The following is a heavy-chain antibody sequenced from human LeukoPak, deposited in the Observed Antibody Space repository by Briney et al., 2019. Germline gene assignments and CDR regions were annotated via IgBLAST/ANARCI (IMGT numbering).Heavy chain of an antibody. J-gene: IGHJ4*02. CDR3: ARDNGYGSGPYYFDY. V-gene: IGHV4-34*01. CDR1: GGSFSGYY. D-gene: IGHD3-10*01. Sequence: PSETLSLTCAVYGGSFSGYYWSRIRQPPGKGLEWIGEINHSGSTNYNPSLKSRVTISVDTSKNQFSLKLSSVTAADTAVYYCARDNGYGSGPYYFDYWGQGTLVTVSS. CDR2: INHSGST.